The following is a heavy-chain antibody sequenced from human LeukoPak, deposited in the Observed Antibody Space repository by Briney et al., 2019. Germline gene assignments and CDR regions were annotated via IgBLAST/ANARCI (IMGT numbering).Heavy chain of an antibody. Sequence: GGSLRLSCAAFGFSFSTYAMTWVRQAPGKGLEWVSTITNSGGSTYYADSVKGRFAISRDNSKNSLYLQMNSLRAEDTAVYYCARESRGHYDILTGPRGAFDIWGQGTMVTVSS. CDR3: ARESRGHYDILTGPRGAFDI. V-gene: IGHV3-23*01. CDR1: GFSFSTYA. J-gene: IGHJ3*02. CDR2: ITNSGGST. D-gene: IGHD3-9*01.